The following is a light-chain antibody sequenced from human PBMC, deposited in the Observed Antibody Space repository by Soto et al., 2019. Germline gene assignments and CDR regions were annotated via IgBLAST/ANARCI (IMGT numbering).Light chain of an antibody. J-gene: IGKJ1*01. CDR1: QSVSSSY. CDR2: DAS. Sequence: ETVLTQSPGTLSLSPGARATLSCRASQSVSSSYLAWYQQKPGQAPRLLIYDASSRATGIPDRFSGSVSGTDFTRTISRLEPEDFAVYYCQQYVRSPPSWTFGQGTKVEIK. V-gene: IGKV3-20*01. CDR3: QQYVRSPPSWT.